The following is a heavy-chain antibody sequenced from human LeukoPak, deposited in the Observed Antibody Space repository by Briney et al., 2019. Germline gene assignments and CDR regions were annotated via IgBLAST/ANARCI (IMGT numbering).Heavy chain of an antibody. CDR1: GGSISGGSYY. CDR2: IYTSGST. D-gene: IGHD3-22*01. CDR3: ARDGISYYDTLDAFDI. Sequence: PSQTLSLTCTVSGGSISGGSYYWSWIRQPAGKGLEWIGRIYTSGSTNYNPSLKSRVTISVDTSKNQFSLKLGSVTAADTAVYYCARDGISYYDTLDAFDIWGQGTMVTVSS. V-gene: IGHV4-61*02. J-gene: IGHJ3*02.